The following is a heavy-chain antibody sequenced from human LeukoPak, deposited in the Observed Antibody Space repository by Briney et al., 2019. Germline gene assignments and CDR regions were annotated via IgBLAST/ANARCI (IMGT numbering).Heavy chain of an antibody. D-gene: IGHD3-10*01. CDR3: AKVGRITMVRGLFDY. V-gene: IGHV3-30*18. CDR1: GFTFSSYG. CDR2: ISYDGSNK. J-gene: IGHJ4*02. Sequence: PGRSLRLSCAASGFTFSSYGMHWVRQAPGKGLEWVAVISYDGSNKYYADSVEGRFTISRDNSKNTLYLQMNSLRAEDTAVYYCAKVGRITMVRGLFDYWGQGTLVTVSS.